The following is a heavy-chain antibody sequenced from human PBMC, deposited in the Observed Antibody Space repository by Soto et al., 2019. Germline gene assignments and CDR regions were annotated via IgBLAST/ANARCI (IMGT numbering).Heavy chain of an antibody. J-gene: IGHJ3*02. D-gene: IGHD4-17*01. CDR2: MNPNSGNS. CDR1: GYTFISYD. CDR3: ASAHDYLGAFNI. Sequence: QVQLVQSGAEVKKPGASVKVSCKASGYTFISYDINWVRQATGQGLEWMGWMNPNSGNSGYAQKFQGRVFMTRNTSMSTAYIELSSLISENTAVSYCASAHDYLGAFNIWCQATMVTVSS. V-gene: IGHV1-8*01.